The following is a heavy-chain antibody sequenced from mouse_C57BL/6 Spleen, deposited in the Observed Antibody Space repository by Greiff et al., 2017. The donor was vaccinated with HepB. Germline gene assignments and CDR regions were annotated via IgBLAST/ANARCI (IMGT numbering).Heavy chain of an antibody. CDR3: ARNNHYGSNYAMDY. J-gene: IGHJ4*01. CDR2: IWSGGST. V-gene: IGHV2-2*01. D-gene: IGHD1-1*01. Sequence: VKLVESGPGLVQPSQSLSITCTVSGFSLTSYGVHWVRQSPGKGLEWLGVIWSGGSTDYNAAFISRLSISKDNSKSQVFFKMNSLQADDTAIYYCARNNHYGSNYAMDYWGQGTSVTVSS. CDR1: GFSLTSYG.